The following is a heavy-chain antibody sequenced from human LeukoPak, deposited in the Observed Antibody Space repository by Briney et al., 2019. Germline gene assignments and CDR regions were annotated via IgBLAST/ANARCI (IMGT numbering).Heavy chain of an antibody. CDR3: ARAGSFGEGY. J-gene: IGHJ4*02. CDR2: INHSGST. CDR1: GGSFSGYY. D-gene: IGHD3-10*01. Sequence: PSETLSLTCAVYGGSFSGYYWSWIRQPPGKGLEWIGEINHSGSTNYNPSLKSRVTISVDTSKNQFSLKLSSVTAADTVVYYCARAGSFGEGYWGQGTLVTVSS. V-gene: IGHV4-34*01.